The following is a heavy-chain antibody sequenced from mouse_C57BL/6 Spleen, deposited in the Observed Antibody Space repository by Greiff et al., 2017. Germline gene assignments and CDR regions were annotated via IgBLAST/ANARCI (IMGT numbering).Heavy chain of an antibody. J-gene: IGHJ4*01. CDR2: IWSGGST. CDR1: GFSLTSYG. V-gene: IGHV2-2*01. CDR3: ARNPPTDYAMDY. Sequence: VQLQQSGPGLVQPSQSLSITCTVSGFSLTSYGVHWVRQSPGKGLEWLGVIWSGGSTDYNAAFISRLSISKDNSKSQVFFKMHSLQADDTAIYYCARNPPTDYAMDYWGQGTSVTVSS.